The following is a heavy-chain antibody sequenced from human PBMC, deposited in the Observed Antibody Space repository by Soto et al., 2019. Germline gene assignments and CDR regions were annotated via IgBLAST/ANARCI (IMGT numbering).Heavy chain of an antibody. CDR3: ARAPIYYDSSGSPTYYYYGMDV. CDR1: GGTFSSYA. D-gene: IGHD3-22*01. CDR2: IIPIFGTA. J-gene: IGHJ6*02. Sequence: QVQLVQSGAEVKKPGSSVKVSCKASGGTFSSYAISWVRQAPGQGLEWMGGIIPIFGTANYAQKFQGRVTITADESTSTAYMELSSMRYEDTAVYYCARAPIYYDSSGSPTYYYYGMDVWGQGTTVTVSS. V-gene: IGHV1-69*01.